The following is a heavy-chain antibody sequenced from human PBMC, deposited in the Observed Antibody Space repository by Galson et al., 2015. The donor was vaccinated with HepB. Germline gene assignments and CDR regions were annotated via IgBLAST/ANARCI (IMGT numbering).Heavy chain of an antibody. CDR2: LNGVTGST. Sequence: SVKVSCKASGYTFRSYTMHWVRQAPGQRFEWMGWLNGVTGSTSYSQKFQGRVTITGDSGASTAYMELSSLQFEDTAVYYCARASPRDILRGLVVLDPWGQGTLVTVSS. CDR3: ARASPRDILRGLVVLDP. V-gene: IGHV1-3*01. J-gene: IGHJ5*02. CDR1: GYTFRSYT. D-gene: IGHD3/OR15-3a*01.